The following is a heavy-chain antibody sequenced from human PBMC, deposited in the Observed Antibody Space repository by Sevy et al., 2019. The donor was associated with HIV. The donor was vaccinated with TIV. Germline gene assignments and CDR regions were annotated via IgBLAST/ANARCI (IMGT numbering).Heavy chain of an antibody. CDR3: ARSRYYFDS. CDR1: GASITSYY. J-gene: IGHJ4*02. V-gene: IGHV4-4*08. D-gene: IGHD3-9*01. Sequence: SETLSLTCNVSGASITSYYWSWIRQPPGKGLEWVGDIGSSGPGNYNPPLKSRVTLSVDTTKSHFSLKLRSVTAVDTAVYYCARSRYYFDSWGQGALVTVSS. CDR2: IGSSGPG.